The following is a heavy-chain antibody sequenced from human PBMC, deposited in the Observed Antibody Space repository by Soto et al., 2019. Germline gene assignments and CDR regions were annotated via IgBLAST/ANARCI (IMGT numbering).Heavy chain of an antibody. J-gene: IGHJ6*02. V-gene: IGHV4-34*01. CDR1: GGSFSGHY. Sequence: PSETLSLTCAVYGGSFSGHYWSWIRQPPGKGLEWIGEINHSGSTNYNPSLKSRVTISVDTSKNQFSLKLSSVTAADTAVYYCARGGLRRSYSSRIGMDVWGQGTTVTVSS. CDR3: ARGGLRRSYSSRIGMDV. D-gene: IGHD2-21*01. CDR2: INHSGST.